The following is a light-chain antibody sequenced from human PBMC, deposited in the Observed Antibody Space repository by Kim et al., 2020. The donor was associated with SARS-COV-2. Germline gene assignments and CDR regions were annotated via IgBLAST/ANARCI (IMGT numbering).Light chain of an antibody. V-gene: IGKV3-20*01. Sequence: EMVLTQSPGTLSLSPGERATLSCRASQSVSSNYLAWYQQKPGQAPSLLIYGASSRATGIPDRFSGSGSGTDFTLTISRLEPEDSAVYFSERYRNSPPSAFGEGTRLGIK. CDR1: QSVSSNY. CDR2: GAS. CDR3: ERYRNSPPSA. J-gene: IGKJ5*01.